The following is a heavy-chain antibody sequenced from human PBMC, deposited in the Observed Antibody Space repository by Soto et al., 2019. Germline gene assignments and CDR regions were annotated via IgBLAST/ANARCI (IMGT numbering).Heavy chain of an antibody. CDR1: GGTFSSYT. CDR2: IIPILGIA. V-gene: IGHV1-69*02. Sequence: QVQLVQSGAEVKKPGSSVKVSCKASGGTFSSYTISWVRQAPGQGLEWMGRIIPILGIANYAQKFQGRVTITADKSTSTAYMELSSLRSEDTAVYYWASRAVAEVEDVWGQGTTVTVSS. J-gene: IGHJ6*02. D-gene: IGHD2-15*01. CDR3: ASRAVAEVEDV.